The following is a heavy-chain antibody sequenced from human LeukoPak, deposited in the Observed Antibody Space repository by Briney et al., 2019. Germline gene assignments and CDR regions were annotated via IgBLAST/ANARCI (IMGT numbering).Heavy chain of an antibody. CDR2: ISISSSTK. J-gene: IGHJ3*02. V-gene: IGHV3-48*01. CDR3: ARDVGEGDAFDI. Sequence: GGSLRLSCAASGFTLRNYNMNWVRQAPGKGLEWVSFISISSSTKYYADSMKGRFTISRDNAKNSLYLQMNSLKAEDTAVYYCARDVGEGDAFDIWGQGTMVTVSS. CDR1: GFTLRNYN. D-gene: IGHD3-16*01.